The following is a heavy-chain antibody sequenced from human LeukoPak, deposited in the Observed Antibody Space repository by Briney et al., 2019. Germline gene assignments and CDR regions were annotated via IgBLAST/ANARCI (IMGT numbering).Heavy chain of an antibody. J-gene: IGHJ3*02. CDR3: AKAYTRSWYAAFDI. V-gene: IGHV3-23*01. CDR1: GFAFTDYA. D-gene: IGHD6-13*01. CDR2: ITDSGGAT. Sequence: GGSLRLSCAASGFAFTDYAISWVRQAPGKGLEGVSAITDSGGATYYADPVKGRFTISRDNSENKLYLQMNSLRGDDTAIYYCAKAYTRSWYAAFDIWGQGTMVTISS.